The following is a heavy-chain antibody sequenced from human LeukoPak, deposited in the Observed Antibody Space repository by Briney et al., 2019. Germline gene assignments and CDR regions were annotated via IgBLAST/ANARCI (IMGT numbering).Heavy chain of an antibody. D-gene: IGHD3-10*01. CDR3: ARGNRPYGEHEAFDI. CDR1: GGSVSSGSYY. Sequence: PSETLSLTCTVSGGSVSSGSYYWSWIRQLPGKGLEWIGYIYYSGSTNYNPSLQSRVTISVDTSKNQFSLKVSSVSAADTAVYYCARGNRPYGEHEAFDIWGHGTTVTVSP. V-gene: IGHV4-61*01. J-gene: IGHJ3*02. CDR2: IYYSGST.